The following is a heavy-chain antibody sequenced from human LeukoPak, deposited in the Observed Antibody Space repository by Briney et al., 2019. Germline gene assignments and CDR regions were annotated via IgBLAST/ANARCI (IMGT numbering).Heavy chain of an antibody. CDR1: GYSISSGYY. CDR3: ARRLAVAGFDY. Sequence: SETLSLTXAVSGYSISSGYYWGWIRPPPGKGLEWIGSIYHSGRTNYNPSLKSRVTISVDTSKNQFSLKLSSVTAADTALYYCARRLAVAGFDYWGQGSLVTVSS. D-gene: IGHD6-19*01. V-gene: IGHV4-38-2*01. J-gene: IGHJ4*02. CDR2: IYHSGRT.